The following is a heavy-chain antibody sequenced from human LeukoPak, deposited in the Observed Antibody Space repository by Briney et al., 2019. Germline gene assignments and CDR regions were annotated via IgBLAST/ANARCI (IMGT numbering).Heavy chain of an antibody. V-gene: IGHV4-39*07. Sequence: SETLSLTCTVSGDSFRNTYYFWGWIRQTPGKGLEWIGSIYHSGSTYYNPSLKSRVTISVDTSKNQFSPKLSSVTAADTAVYYCASLQQLGDYYYYYYMDVWGKGTTVTVSS. D-gene: IGHD6-13*01. J-gene: IGHJ6*03. CDR2: IYHSGST. CDR1: GDSFRNTYYF. CDR3: ASLQQLGDYYYYYYMDV.